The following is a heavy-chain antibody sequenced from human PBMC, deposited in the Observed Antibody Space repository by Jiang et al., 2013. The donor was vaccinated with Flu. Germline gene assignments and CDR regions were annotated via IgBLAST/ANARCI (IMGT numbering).Heavy chain of an antibody. V-gene: IGHV4-59*01. Sequence: GSGLVKPSETLSLTCTVSGGSISSYYWSWIRQPPGKGLEWIGYIYYSGSTNYNPSLKSRVTISVDTSKNQFSLKLSSVTAADTAVYYCARAVGAKYSSSWYYYYGMDVWGQGTTVTVSS. CDR2: IYYSGST. J-gene: IGHJ6*02. CDR1: GGSISSYY. D-gene: IGHD6-13*01. CDR3: ARAVGAKYSSSWYYYYGMDV.